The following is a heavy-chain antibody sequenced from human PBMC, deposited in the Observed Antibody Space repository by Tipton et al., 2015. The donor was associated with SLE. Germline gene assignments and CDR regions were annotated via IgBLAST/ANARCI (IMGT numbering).Heavy chain of an antibody. V-gene: IGHV1-18*01. D-gene: IGHD6-19*01. CDR1: GYTFTSYG. CDR3: AREGAVAGTWGYYYYGMDV. Sequence: QLVQSGPEVKKPGASVKVSCKASGYTFTSYGISWVRQAPGQGLEWMGWISAYNGNTNYAQKLQGRVTMTTDTSTSTAYMELRSLRSDDTAVYYCAREGAVAGTWGYYYYGMDVWGQGTTVTVSS. J-gene: IGHJ6*02. CDR2: ISAYNGNT.